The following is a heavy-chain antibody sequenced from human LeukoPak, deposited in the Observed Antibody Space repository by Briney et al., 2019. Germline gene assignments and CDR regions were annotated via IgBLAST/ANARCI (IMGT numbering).Heavy chain of an antibody. J-gene: IGHJ4*02. D-gene: IGHD2-15*01. CDR2: IYYSGST. CDR1: GGSISSYY. Sequence: PSETLSLTCTVSGGSISSYYWSWIRQPPGKGLEWIGYIYYSGSTNYNPSLKSRVTISVDTSKNQFSLKLTSVTAADTAVYYCARLVVAATNYDYWGQGTLVTVSS. V-gene: IGHV4-59*01. CDR3: ARLVVAATNYDY.